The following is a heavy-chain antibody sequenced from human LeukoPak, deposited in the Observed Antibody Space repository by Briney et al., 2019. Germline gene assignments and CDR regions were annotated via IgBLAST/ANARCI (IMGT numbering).Heavy chain of an antibody. J-gene: IGHJ6*03. CDR3: ARLRGWELILPYYYYMDV. V-gene: IGHV4-4*09. CDR2: IYTSGST. D-gene: IGHD1-26*01. Sequence: SETLSLTCTVSGGSISSYYWSWIRQPPGKGLEWIGYIYTSGSTNYNPSLKSRVTISIDTSKNQFSLKLSSVTAADTAVYYCARLRGWELILPYYYYMDVWGKGTTVTVSS. CDR1: GGSISSYY.